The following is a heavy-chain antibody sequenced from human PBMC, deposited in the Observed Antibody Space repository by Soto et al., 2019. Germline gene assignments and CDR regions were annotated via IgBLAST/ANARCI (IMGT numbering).Heavy chain of an antibody. Sequence: GASVKVSCKASGYTFTGYYMHWVRHAPGQGLEWMGWINPNSGGTNYAQKFQGRVTMTRDTSISTAYMELSRLKSDDTAVYYCARGMRGIVGATNLNYWGQGTLVTVSS. D-gene: IGHD1-26*01. CDR2: INPNSGGT. CDR1: GYTFTGYY. CDR3: ARGMRGIVGATNLNY. V-gene: IGHV1-2*02. J-gene: IGHJ4*02.